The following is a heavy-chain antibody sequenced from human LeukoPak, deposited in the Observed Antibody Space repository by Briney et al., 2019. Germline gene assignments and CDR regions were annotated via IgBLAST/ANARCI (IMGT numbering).Heavy chain of an antibody. J-gene: IGHJ6*02. CDR2: IYSGGST. CDR3: ARDQPLYSSSWSFPYYYGMDV. D-gene: IGHD6-13*01. Sequence: PGGSLRLSCAASGFTVSSNYMSWVRQAPGKGLEWVSVIYSGGSTYYADSVKGRFTISRDNSKNTLYLQMNSLRAEDTAVYYCARDQPLYSSSWSFPYYYGMDVWGQGTTVTVSS. V-gene: IGHV3-53*01. CDR1: GFTVSSNY.